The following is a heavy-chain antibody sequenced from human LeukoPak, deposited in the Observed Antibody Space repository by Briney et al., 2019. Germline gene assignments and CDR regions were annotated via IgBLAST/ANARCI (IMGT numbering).Heavy chain of an antibody. CDR3: TNYDDSSDLWGY. J-gene: IGHJ4*02. V-gene: IGHV3-73*01. CDR1: GFTFSDSG. Sequence: GGSLRLSCAASGFTFSDSGMHWVRQAPGKGLEWVGRMRSKTQNYATAYTASVKGRFTISRDDSKNTAFLQMNSLKTEDTAVYYCTNYDDSSDLWGYWGQGTLVTVSS. CDR2: MRSKTQNYAT. D-gene: IGHD3-22*01.